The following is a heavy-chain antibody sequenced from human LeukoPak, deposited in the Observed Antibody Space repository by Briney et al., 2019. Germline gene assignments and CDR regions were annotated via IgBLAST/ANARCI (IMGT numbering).Heavy chain of an antibody. J-gene: IGHJ5*02. CDR1: GYTFTSYA. Sequence: GASVKVSCKASGYTFTSYAMHWVRQAPGQRLEWMGWINAGNGNTKYSQKFQGRVTITRDTSASTAYMELSSLRSEDTALYYCARVRSPWTFDPWGQGTLVTVSS. CDR2: INAGNGNT. D-gene: IGHD3-3*01. V-gene: IGHV1-3*01. CDR3: ARVRSPWTFDP.